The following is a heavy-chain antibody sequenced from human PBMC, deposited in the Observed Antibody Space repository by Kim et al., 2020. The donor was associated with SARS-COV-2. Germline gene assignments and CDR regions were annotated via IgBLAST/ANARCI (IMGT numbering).Heavy chain of an antibody. V-gene: IGHV7-4-1*02. D-gene: IGHD3-10*01. CDR1: GYTFTSYA. CDR2: INTNTGNP. J-gene: IGHJ4*02. CDR3: ARDSPYYYGSGSYANGGTPCSY. Sequence: ASVKVSCKASGYTFTSYAMNWVRQAPGQGLEWMGWINTNTGNPTYAQVFTGRFVFSLDTSVSTAYLQISSLKAEDTAVYYCARDSPYYYGSGSYANGGTPCSYWGQGTLVTVSS.